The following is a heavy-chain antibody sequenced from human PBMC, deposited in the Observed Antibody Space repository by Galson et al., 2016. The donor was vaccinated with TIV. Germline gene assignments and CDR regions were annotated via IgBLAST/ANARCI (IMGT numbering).Heavy chain of an antibody. Sequence: SLRLSCAASGFTFDEYPMHWVRQPPGKGPQWVSSINWHGNAVVYADSVKGRFTVSRDNGKTSLHLQMNSLRPDDTALYYCAKNRAVDASMDYSFYHAMDVWGQGTAVIVSS. CDR2: INWHGNAV. J-gene: IGHJ6*02. D-gene: IGHD5-18*01. CDR1: GFTFDEYP. CDR3: AKNRAVDASMDYSFYHAMDV. V-gene: IGHV3-9*01.